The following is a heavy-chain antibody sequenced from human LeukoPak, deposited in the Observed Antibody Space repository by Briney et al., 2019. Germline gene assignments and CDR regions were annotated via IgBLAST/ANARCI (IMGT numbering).Heavy chain of an antibody. CDR3: ARDQGGTSDAFDI. CDR2: IYYSGST. J-gene: IGHJ3*02. V-gene: IGHV4-30-4*08. CDR1: GGSISSGGYY. Sequence: SQTLSLTCTVSGGSISSGGYYWSWIRQHPGKGLEWIGYIYYSGSTYYNPSLKSRVTISVDTSKNQFSLKLSSVTAADTAVYYCARDQGGTSDAFDIWGQGTMVTVSS. D-gene: IGHD1-14*01.